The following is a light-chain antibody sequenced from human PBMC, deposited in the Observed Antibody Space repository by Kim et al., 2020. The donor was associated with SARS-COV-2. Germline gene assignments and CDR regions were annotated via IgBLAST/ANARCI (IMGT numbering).Light chain of an antibody. CDR3: NSRDSNDNVV. CDR2: GKN. Sequence: SSELTQDPAVSVALGQTVRITCQGDSLRSYYATWYQQKPGQAPILVIYGKNNRPSGIPERFSGSSSGNTASLTNTGTQAGDEAQYYCNSRDSNDNVVFGGGTKRTVL. V-gene: IGLV3-19*01. J-gene: IGLJ2*01. CDR1: SLRSYY.